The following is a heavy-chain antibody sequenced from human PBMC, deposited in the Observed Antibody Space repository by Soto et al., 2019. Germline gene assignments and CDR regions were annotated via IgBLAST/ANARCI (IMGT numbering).Heavy chain of an antibody. CDR3: ARSVGSYYDSRGYYYFDY. J-gene: IGHJ4*02. V-gene: IGHV1-46*01. CDR1: GYTFTSYY. D-gene: IGHD3-22*01. Sequence: QVQLVQSGAEVKKPGASVKVSCKASGYTFTSYYMHWVRQAPGQGLEWMGIINPSGGSTSYAQKFRGRVTMTRETSPSTVYMELSSLRSEDTAVYYCARSVGSYYDSRGYYYFDYWGQGTLVTVSS. CDR2: INPSGGST.